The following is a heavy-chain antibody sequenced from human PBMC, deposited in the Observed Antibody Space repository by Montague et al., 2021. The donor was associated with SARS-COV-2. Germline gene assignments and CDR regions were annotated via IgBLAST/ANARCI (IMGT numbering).Heavy chain of an antibody. D-gene: IGHD6-19*01. CDR1: GGSISSYY. V-gene: IGHV4-4*07. CDR3: ARGDHLQSGSGYFFDT. J-gene: IGHJ4*02. Sequence: SETLSLTCTVSGGSISSYYWHWLRQPPAKGLELMWRVYFSCSANSNPSLKIRGTMSVDTSKNQFSLKLNSLTAADTAVYYYARGDHLQSGSGYFFDTWGQGTLVTVSS. CDR2: VYFSCSA.